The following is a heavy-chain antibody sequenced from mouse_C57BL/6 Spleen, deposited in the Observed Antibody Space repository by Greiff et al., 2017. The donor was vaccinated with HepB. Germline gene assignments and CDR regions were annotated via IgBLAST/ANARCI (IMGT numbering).Heavy chain of an antibody. CDR2: IYPRSGNT. CDR1: GYTFTSYG. V-gene: IGHV1-81*01. D-gene: IGHD2-1*01. Sequence: QVQLQQSGAELARPGASVKLSCKASGYTFTSYGISWVKQRTGQGLEWIGEIYPRSGNTYYNEKFKGKATLTADKSSSTAYMELRSLTSEDSAVYFCARREGVYYGTGDYFDYWGQGTTLTVSS. J-gene: IGHJ2*01. CDR3: ARREGVYYGTGDYFDY.